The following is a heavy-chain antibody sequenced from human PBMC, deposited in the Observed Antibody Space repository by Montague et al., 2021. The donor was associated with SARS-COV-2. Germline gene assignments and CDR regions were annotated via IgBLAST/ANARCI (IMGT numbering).Heavy chain of an antibody. J-gene: IGHJ4*02. V-gene: IGHV3-23*01. CDR2: ISGSGGLT. CDR1: GFTFSSYG. CDR3: AKDDSCRGGTCYSGNFDY. Sequence: SLRLSCAASGFTFSSYGMSWVRQAPGLGLEWVSVISGSGGLTYYADSVNGRFTISRDNSNNTLYLQMNSLSAEDTAVYYCAKDDSCRGGTCYSGNFDYWGQGTLVTVSS. D-gene: IGHD2-15*01.